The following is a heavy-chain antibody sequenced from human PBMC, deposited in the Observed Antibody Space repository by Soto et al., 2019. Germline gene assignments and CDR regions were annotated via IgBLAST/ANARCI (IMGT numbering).Heavy chain of an antibody. CDR1: GFTFSSYE. V-gene: IGHV3-48*03. J-gene: IGHJ5*02. CDR3: ARLNRYSSGWYENWFDP. Sequence: LRLSFAASGFTFSSYEMNWVRQAPGKGLEWVSYISSSGSTIYYADSVKGRFTISRDNAKNSLYLQMNSLRAEDTAVYYCARLNRYSSGWYENWFDPWGQGTLVTVSS. CDR2: ISSSGSTI. D-gene: IGHD6-19*01.